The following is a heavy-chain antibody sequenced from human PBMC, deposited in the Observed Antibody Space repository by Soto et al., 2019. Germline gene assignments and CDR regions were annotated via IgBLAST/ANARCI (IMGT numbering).Heavy chain of an antibody. J-gene: IGHJ4*02. CDR1: VGSISSYY. CDR2: IYYSGST. V-gene: IGHV4-59*01. D-gene: IGHD6-6*01. CDR3: ARVSSSWYFDY. Sequence: SETLSLTCTVSVGSISSYYWSWIRQPPGKGLEWIGYIYYSGSTNYNPSLKSRVTISVDTSKNQFSLKLSSVTAADTAVYYCARVSSSWYFDYWGQGTLGTVSS.